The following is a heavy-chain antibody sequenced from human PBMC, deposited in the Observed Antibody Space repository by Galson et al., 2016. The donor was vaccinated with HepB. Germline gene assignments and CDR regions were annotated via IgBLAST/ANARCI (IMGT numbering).Heavy chain of an antibody. Sequence: SLRLSCAASGFPFSNYWMHWVRQAPGKGPVWVSRINSDGSSTTYADSVKGRFTISRDNAKNTLYRQMTSLRAEDTALYYCKRVHREGIAAAGLQIWGQGTLVSVSS. CDR1: GFPFSNYW. D-gene: IGHD6-13*01. CDR3: KRVHREGIAAAGLQI. CDR2: INSDGSST. V-gene: IGHV3-74*01. J-gene: IGHJ4*02.